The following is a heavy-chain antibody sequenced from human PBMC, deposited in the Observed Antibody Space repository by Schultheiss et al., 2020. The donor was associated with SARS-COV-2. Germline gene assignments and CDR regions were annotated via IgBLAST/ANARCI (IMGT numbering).Heavy chain of an antibody. CDR2: ISWNSGSI. Sequence: GGSLRLSCAASGFTFSSYAMHWVRQAPGKGLEWVSGISWNSGSIGYADSVKGRFTISRDNAKNSLYLQMNSLRAEDTALYYCAKDQWARIAGAFDIWGQGTMVTVSS. CDR1: GFTFSSYA. D-gene: IGHD6-13*01. V-gene: IGHV3-9*01. CDR3: AKDQWARIAGAFDI. J-gene: IGHJ3*02.